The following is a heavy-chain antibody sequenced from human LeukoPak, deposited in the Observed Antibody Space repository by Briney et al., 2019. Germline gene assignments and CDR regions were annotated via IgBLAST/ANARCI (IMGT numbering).Heavy chain of an antibody. D-gene: IGHD5-12*01. J-gene: IGHJ4*02. CDR1: GFTFSSYA. CDR3: AKLSGYDYFFDY. V-gene: IGHV3-23*01. CDR2: ISGSGGST. Sequence: GGSLRLSCAASGFTFSSYAMSWVRQAPGKGLEWVSAISGSGGSTYYADSVKGRFTSSRDNSKNTQYMQMNSLRAEDTAVYYCAKLSGYDYFFDYWGQGTLVTVSS.